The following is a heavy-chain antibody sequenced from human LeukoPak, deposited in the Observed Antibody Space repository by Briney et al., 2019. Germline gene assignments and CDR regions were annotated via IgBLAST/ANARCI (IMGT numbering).Heavy chain of an antibody. CDR3: ARGGSIVGATPHDTFDI. V-gene: IGHV4-59*01. J-gene: IGHJ3*02. Sequence: SETLSLTCTVSGGAISFYYWSWIRQPPGKGLDWIACMYYSGSTNYNLSLKSRVSISVDTSKNQFSLKLNSVTAADTAVYYCARGGSIVGATPHDTFDIWGQGTMVTVSS. CDR2: MYYSGST. D-gene: IGHD1-26*01. CDR1: GGAISFYY.